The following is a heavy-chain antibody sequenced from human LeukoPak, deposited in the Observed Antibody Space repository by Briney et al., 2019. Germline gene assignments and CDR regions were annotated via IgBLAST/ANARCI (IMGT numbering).Heavy chain of an antibody. Sequence: PGGSLRLSCAGSGFTFSSYSMTWVRQAPGKGLEWVSSITRSSIYTYYADSVKGRFTISRDNAKNSLYLQMNSLRAEDTAVYYCARQSSIWNDGTNTDFNYWGQGTLVTVSS. CDR1: GFTFSSYS. V-gene: IGHV3-21*01. D-gene: IGHD1-1*01. CDR2: ITRSSIYT. J-gene: IGHJ4*02. CDR3: ARQSSIWNDGTNTDFNY.